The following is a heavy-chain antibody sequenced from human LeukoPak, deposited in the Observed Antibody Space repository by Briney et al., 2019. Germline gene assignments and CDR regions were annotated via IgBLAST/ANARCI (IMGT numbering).Heavy chain of an antibody. CDR3: ARLASGGNSVDDY. V-gene: IGHV4-39*01. J-gene: IGHJ4*02. D-gene: IGHD4-23*01. Sequence: SETLSLTCTVSGVSISSSSYYWGWIRQPPGKGLEWIANIYYSGTTFYNPSLKSRVTISVDTSKNQFSLKLSSLTAADTAVYYCARLASGGNSVDDYWGQGTLVTVSS. CDR1: GVSISSSSYY. CDR2: IYYSGTT.